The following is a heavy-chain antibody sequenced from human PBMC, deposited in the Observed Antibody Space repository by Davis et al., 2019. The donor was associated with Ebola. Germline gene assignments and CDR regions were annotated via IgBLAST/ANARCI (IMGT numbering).Heavy chain of an antibody. Sequence: HTGGSLRLSCAASGFSFSSYWMHWVRQAPGKGLVWVSRIKTDGSSTGYGDSVQGRFTISRDNAKNTLYLQMNDLRAEDTAVYYCATTPQYSSGQNKPFDYWGQGTLVTVSS. CDR3: ATTPQYSSGQNKPFDY. D-gene: IGHD6-19*01. V-gene: IGHV3-74*01. CDR2: IKTDGSST. CDR1: GFSFSSYW. J-gene: IGHJ4*02.